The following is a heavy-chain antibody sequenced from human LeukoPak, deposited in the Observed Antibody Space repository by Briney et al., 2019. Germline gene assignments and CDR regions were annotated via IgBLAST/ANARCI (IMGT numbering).Heavy chain of an antibody. CDR1: GGSISSDRFY. V-gene: IGHV4-61*02. CDR3: ARVPDWTYVPDY. J-gene: IGHJ4*02. D-gene: IGHD3-16*01. CDR2: IKSSNT. Sequence: SETLSLTCTVSGGSISSDRFYWTWVRQPAGKGLEWIGRIKSSNTNYNPSLKSRVSISLDTSTNQFSLKLCSLTAADTAVYYCARVPDWTYVPDYWGQGTLVTVSS.